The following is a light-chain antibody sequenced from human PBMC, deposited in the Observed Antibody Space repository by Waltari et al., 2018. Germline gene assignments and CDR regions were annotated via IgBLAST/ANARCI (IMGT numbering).Light chain of an antibody. J-gene: IGLJ1*01. CDR2: DVT. CDR1: SSDVGGHNY. CDR3: SSYTSSGTPYV. V-gene: IGLV2-14*03. Sequence: QSALTQPASVSGSPGQSITISCTGTSSDVGGHNYVSWYQQHPGKAPKLIIYDVTDRPSGVSNRFSGSKFGNTASLTISELQAEDEADYYCSSYTSSGTPYVFGTGTRVTVL.